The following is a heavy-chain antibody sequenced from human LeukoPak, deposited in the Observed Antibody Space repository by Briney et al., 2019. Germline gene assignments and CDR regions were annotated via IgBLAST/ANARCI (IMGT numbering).Heavy chain of an antibody. CDR1: GFTFSSYW. J-gene: IGHJ5*02. D-gene: IGHD2-2*01. CDR2: IKQDGSEK. V-gene: IGHV3-7*03. CDR3: ARIRYQLLRDNWFDP. Sequence: PGGSLRLSCAASGFTFSSYWMSWVRQAPGKGLEWVANIKQDGSEKYYVDSVKGRFTISRDNAKNSLYLQMNSLRAEDTAVYYCARIRYQLLRDNWFDPWGQGTLVTVSS.